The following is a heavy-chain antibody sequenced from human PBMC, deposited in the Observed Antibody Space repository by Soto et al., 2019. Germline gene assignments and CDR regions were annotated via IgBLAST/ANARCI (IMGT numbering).Heavy chain of an antibody. D-gene: IGHD3-9*01. Sequence: EASVKVSCKASGYTFTTYYIHWVRQAPGQGLEWMGIINPSGGSATSGGSASYARKFQGRVALTRDTSTSTVYMEVSSLTYEDTTFFFCGKNQTLTLTSHSTGLNVWAQGT. CDR2: INPSGGSATSGGSA. J-gene: IGHJ6*02. CDR1: GYTFTTYY. CDR3: GKNQTLTLTSHSTGLNV. V-gene: IGHV1-46*01.